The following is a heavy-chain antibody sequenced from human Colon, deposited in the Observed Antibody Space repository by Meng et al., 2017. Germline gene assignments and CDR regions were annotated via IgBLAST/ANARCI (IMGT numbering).Heavy chain of an antibody. J-gene: IGHJ4*02. CDR1: GFTFSSYE. D-gene: IGHD6-19*01. V-gene: IGHV3-48*03. CDR3: AGGDSSGWS. Sequence: GGSLRLSCAASGFTFSSYEMNWVRQAPGKGLEWVSYISSSGSTIYYADSVKCRFTIPRDNAKNSLYLQMNSLRAEDTAVYYCAGGDSSGWSWGQGTLVTVSS. CDR2: ISSSGSTI.